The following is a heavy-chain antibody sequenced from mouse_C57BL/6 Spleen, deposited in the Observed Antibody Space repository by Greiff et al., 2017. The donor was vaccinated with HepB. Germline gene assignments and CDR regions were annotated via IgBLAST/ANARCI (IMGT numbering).Heavy chain of an antibody. CDR1: GYTFTSYW. CDR2: IDPSDSYT. D-gene: IGHD2-3*01. J-gene: IGHJ3*01. V-gene: IGHV1-50*01. CDR3: ARKALYDGYYEFAY. Sequence: VQLQQPGAELVKPGASVTLSCKASGYTFTSYWMQWVKQRPGQGLEWIGEIDPSDSYTNYNQKFRGKATLTVDTSSSTAYMQLSSLTSEDSAVYYCARKALYDGYYEFAYWGQGTLVTVSA.